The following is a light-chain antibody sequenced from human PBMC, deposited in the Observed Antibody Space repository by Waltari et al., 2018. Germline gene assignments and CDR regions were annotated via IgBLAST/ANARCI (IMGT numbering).Light chain of an antibody. CDR3: QKYGTRPAT. CDR2: DAS. V-gene: IGKV3-20*01. CDR1: QRVGRT. J-gene: IGKJ1*01. Sequence: DIVLTQSPGSLSLPPGDSATLSCRASQRVGRTLAWYQQRPGQAPRLLIYDASSRATGIPDRFSGSGSGTDFSLTISRLEPEDFAVYYCQKYGTRPATFGQGTKVEVK.